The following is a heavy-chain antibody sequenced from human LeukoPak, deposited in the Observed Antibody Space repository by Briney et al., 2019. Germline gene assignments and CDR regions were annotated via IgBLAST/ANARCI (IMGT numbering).Heavy chain of an antibody. CDR1: GFTFSDYY. D-gene: IGHD6-13*01. CDR3: AKGRQIPYSTSWVFDY. CDR2: ISSSSSYT. V-gene: IGHV3-11*05. Sequence: GGSLRLSCAASGFTFSDYYMSWIRQAPGKGLEWVSYISSSSSYTNYADSVKGRFTISRDNSRNTLYLQMNSLRAEDTAVYYCAKGRQIPYSTSWVFDYWGQGTLVTVPS. J-gene: IGHJ4*02.